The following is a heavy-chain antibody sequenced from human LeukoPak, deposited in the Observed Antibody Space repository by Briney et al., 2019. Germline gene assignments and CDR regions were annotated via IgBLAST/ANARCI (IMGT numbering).Heavy chain of an antibody. J-gene: IGHJ4*02. Sequence: SETLSLTCTVSGDSISIYYWSWIRQPPGKGLEWIGYIYYSGSTNYNPSLKSRVTISVDTSKNQFSLKLTSVTAADTAVYYCARHSAVPHHFDYWGQGTLVTVSS. D-gene: IGHD6-25*01. CDR1: GDSISIYY. CDR2: IYYSGST. V-gene: IGHV4-59*08. CDR3: ARHSAVPHHFDY.